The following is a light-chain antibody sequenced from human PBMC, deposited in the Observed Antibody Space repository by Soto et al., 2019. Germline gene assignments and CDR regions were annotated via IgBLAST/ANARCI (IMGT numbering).Light chain of an antibody. CDR2: EVT. J-gene: IGLJ1*01. CDR3: SSFTSSSSVV. V-gene: IGLV2-14*01. Sequence: ALAQFASVSVAPGDSITMSCTGTSSDVGAYYYVSWYQRRPVKAPKLIIYEVTNRPSGVSNRFSGSKYGNTASLTISGLQADDEADYYWSSFTSSSSVVFGTGTKVTV. CDR1: SSDVGAYYY.